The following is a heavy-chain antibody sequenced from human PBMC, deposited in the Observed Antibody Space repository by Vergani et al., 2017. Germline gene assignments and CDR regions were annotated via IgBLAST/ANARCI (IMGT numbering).Heavy chain of an antibody. CDR2: INPSGGST. CDR1: GYTFTRYY. V-gene: IGHV1-46*01. J-gene: IGHJ5*02. Sequence: QVPLVQSGAEVRKPGASVKVSCKASGYTFTRYYIHWVRQAPGQGPEWMGIINPSGGSTSDAPKFQGRVTMTRDTSTSTVYMELSSLRSEDTAVYYCARDLYGSRLRGTYNWFDPWGQGTLVTVSS. D-gene: IGHD5-12*01. CDR3: ARDLYGSRLRGTYNWFDP.